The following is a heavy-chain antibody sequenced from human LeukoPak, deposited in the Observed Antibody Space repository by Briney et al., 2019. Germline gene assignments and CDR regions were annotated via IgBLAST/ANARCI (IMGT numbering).Heavy chain of an antibody. J-gene: IGHJ4*02. CDR1: GYTLTELS. CDR3: ATAPPYSSSSYNFDY. Sequence: ASVKVSCKVSGYTLTELSMHWVRQAPGKGLEWMGGFDPEDGETIYAQKSQGRVTMTEDTSTDTAYMELSSLRSEDTAVYYCATAPPYSSSSYNFDYWGQGTLVTVSS. D-gene: IGHD6-6*01. V-gene: IGHV1-24*01. CDR2: FDPEDGET.